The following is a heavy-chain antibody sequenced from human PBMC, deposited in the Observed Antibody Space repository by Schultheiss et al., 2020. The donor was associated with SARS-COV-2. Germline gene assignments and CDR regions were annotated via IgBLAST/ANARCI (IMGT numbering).Heavy chain of an antibody. CDR2: INHSGST. Sequence: SETLSLTCAVYGGSFSGYYWSWIRQPPGKGLEWIGEINHSGSTNYNPSLKSRVTISVDTSKNQFSLKLSSVTAEDTAVYYCARVPEGSDGDDYWGQGTLVTVSS. J-gene: IGHJ4*02. CDR3: ARVPEGSDGDDY. CDR1: GGSFSGYY. D-gene: IGHD4-17*01. V-gene: IGHV4-34*01.